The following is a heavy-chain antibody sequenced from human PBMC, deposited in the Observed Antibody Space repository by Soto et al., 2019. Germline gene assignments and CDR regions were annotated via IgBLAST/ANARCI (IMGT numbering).Heavy chain of an antibody. J-gene: IGHJ3*02. D-gene: IGHD2-2*03. CDR2: IYYSGST. CDR1: GGSISSSSYY. CDR3: APEDTGYCSSTSCYGPNALDI. V-gene: IGHV4-39*01. Sequence: NPSETLSLTCTVSGGSISSSSYYWGWIRQPPGKGLEWIGSIYYSGSTYYNPSLKSRVTISVDTSKNQFSLKLSSVTAADTAVYYCAPEDTGYCSSTSCYGPNALDIWGQGTMVTVSS.